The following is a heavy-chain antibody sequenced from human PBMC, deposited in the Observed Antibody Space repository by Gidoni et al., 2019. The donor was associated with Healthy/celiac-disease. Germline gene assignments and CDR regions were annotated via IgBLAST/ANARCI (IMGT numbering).Heavy chain of an antibody. Sequence: EVQLVESGGGLVKPGGSLRLSCAASGFTFSSYSMNWVRQAPGKGLGWVSSISSSSSYIYYADSVKGRFTISRDNAKNSLYLQMNSLRAEDTAVYYCARDGIAVAGVDYWGQGTLVTVSS. CDR3: ARDGIAVAGVDY. CDR2: ISSSSSYI. D-gene: IGHD6-19*01. V-gene: IGHV3-21*01. J-gene: IGHJ4*02. CDR1: GFTFSSYS.